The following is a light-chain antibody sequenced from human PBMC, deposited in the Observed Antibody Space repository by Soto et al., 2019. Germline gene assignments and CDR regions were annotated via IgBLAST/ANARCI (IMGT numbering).Light chain of an antibody. CDR1: QSVRTY. J-gene: IGKJ4*01. V-gene: IGKV3-11*01. CDR2: DAS. Sequence: EIVLTQSPVTLSLFPWESATLSCRASQSVRTYLAWYQQKPGQAPRLLISDASKRATGIPARFSGSGSGTDFTLTISSLEAEDSAFYYCHQRSNWPRTFGGGSKVEIK. CDR3: HQRSNWPRT.